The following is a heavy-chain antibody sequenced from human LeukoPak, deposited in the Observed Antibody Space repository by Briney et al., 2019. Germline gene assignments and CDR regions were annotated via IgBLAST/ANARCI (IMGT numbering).Heavy chain of an antibody. D-gene: IGHD5-24*01. CDR1: GYTFASYD. Sequence: APVKVSCKASGYTFASYDINWVRQATAQGLEWLGWMNVNNGNTGYAQKFQGRVTMTRNTSISTAYMELSSLRSEDTAVYFCARGGYRTDYWGQGTLVTVSS. V-gene: IGHV1-8*01. J-gene: IGHJ4*02. CDR3: ARGGYRTDY. CDR2: MNVNNGNT.